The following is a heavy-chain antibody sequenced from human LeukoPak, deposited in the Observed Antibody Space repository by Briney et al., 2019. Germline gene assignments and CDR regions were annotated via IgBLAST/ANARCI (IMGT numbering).Heavy chain of an antibody. Sequence: EGSLRLSCAASGFSFISYGMHWVRQAPGKGLDWVGVISDDGRSKDYADSVKGRFTISRDNSKDTLYLQMNSLRDEDTAVYYCAKRPSDYGDYVSYFDYWGQGTLVTVSS. CDR3: AKRPSDYGDYVSYFDY. CDR2: ISDDGRSK. V-gene: IGHV3-30*18. CDR1: GFSFISYG. J-gene: IGHJ4*02. D-gene: IGHD4-17*01.